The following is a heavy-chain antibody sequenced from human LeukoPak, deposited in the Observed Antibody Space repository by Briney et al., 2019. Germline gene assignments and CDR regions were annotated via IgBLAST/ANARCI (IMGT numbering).Heavy chain of an antibody. CDR3: ATRSGAANLLSYYYYYGMDV. Sequence: GASVKVSFKVSGYTLTELSMHWVRQAPGKGLEWMGGFDPEDGETIYAQKFQGRVTMTEDTSTDTAYMELSSLRSEDTAVYYCATRSGAANLLSYYYYYGMDVWGQGTTVTVSS. J-gene: IGHJ6*02. V-gene: IGHV1-24*01. D-gene: IGHD2-15*01. CDR1: GYTLTELS. CDR2: FDPEDGET.